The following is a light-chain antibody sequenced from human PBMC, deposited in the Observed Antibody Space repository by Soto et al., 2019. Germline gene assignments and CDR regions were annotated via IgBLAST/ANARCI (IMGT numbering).Light chain of an antibody. J-gene: IGKJ4*01. CDR3: QKYDSAPLP. V-gene: IGKV1-27*01. CDR2: GAS. CDR1: QDIGHS. Sequence: DIKMTQSPSSLSASVGDRVTFTCRASQDIGHSLACYQQKPGKPIQLLIYGASTLHSGVPSRFSGSGSGTDFTLTISSLQPEDVATYYCQKYDSAPLPFGGGTKVDIK.